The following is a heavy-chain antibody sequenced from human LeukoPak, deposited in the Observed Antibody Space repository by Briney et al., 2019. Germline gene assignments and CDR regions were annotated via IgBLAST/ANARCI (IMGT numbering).Heavy chain of an antibody. CDR2: TYYRSKWYN. CDR3: ARDHRITIFGVAPVYYYYMDV. Sequence: SQTLSLTCAISGDSVSSNSAAWNWIRQSPSRGLEWLGRTYYRSKWYNDYAVSVKSRITINPDTSKNQFSLQLNSVTPEDTAVYYCARDHRITIFGVAPVYYYYMDVWGKGTTVTVSS. V-gene: IGHV6-1*01. CDR1: GDSVSSNSAA. J-gene: IGHJ6*03. D-gene: IGHD3-3*01.